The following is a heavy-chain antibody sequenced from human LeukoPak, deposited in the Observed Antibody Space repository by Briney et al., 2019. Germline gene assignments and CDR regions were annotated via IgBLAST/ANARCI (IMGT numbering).Heavy chain of an antibody. CDR2: ISYDGSNK. J-gene: IGHJ4*02. D-gene: IGHD3-16*01. V-gene: IGHV3-30*18. Sequence: GRSLRLSCAASGFTFSSYGMHWVRQAPGKGLEWVAVISYDGSNKYYADSVKGRFTISRDNSKNTLYPQMNSLRAEDTAVYYCAKDYDGVGDYWGQGTLVTVSS. CDR1: GFTFSSYG. CDR3: AKDYDGVGDY.